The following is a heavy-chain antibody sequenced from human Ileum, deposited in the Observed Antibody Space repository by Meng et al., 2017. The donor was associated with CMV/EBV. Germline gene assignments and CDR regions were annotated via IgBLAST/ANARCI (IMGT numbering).Heavy chain of an antibody. Sequence: SETLSLTCAVYGGSFSGYYWSWIRQPPGKGLEWIGEINHSGSTNYNPSLKSRVTISVDTSKNQFSLKLSSVTAADTAVYYCARVACSSTSCYRWNYYYGMDVWGQGTTVTVSS. CDR3: ARVACSSTSCYRWNYYYGMDV. J-gene: IGHJ6*02. V-gene: IGHV4-34*01. CDR2: INHSGST. CDR1: GGSFSGYY. D-gene: IGHD2-2*01.